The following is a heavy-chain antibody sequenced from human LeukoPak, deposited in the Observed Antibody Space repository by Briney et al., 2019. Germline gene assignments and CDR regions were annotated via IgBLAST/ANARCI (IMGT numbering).Heavy chain of an antibody. CDR1: GFTFSNYW. CDR2: INQDGSEI. J-gene: IGHJ2*01. V-gene: IGHV3-7*01. D-gene: IGHD3-22*01. Sequence: PGGSLRLSCAASGFTFSNYWMSWVRQAPGKGLEWLVNINQDGSEIYYVDSVKGRFTISRDNGKNSLYLQINSLRADDTAVYYCARDQGSMIVVRTTSWYFDLWGRGTLVTVSS. CDR3: ARDQGSMIVVRTTSWYFDL.